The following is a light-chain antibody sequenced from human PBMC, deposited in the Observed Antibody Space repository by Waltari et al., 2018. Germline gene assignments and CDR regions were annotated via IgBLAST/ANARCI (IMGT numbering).Light chain of an antibody. CDR3: QQYNNWWT. CDR1: QSVSSN. J-gene: IGKJ1*01. V-gene: IGKV3-15*01. Sequence: EIVLTQSPPTLSVSPGERATLSCRASQSVSSNFAWYQQKPGQAPRLLIYGASTRATGIPARFSGSGSGTEFTLSISSLQSEDFAVYYCQQYNNWWTFGQGTKVEIK. CDR2: GAS.